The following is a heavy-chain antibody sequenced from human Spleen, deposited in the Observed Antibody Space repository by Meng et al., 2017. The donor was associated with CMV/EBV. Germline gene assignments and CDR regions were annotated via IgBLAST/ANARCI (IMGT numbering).Heavy chain of an antibody. CDR2: IRADNGHT. D-gene: IGHD1-7*01. CDR1: GYTFINYG. J-gene: IGHJ4*02. V-gene: IGHV1-18*04. CDR3: ARDWNYEFDY. Sequence: VSCKASGYTFINYGISWVRQAPGQGLEWMGWIRADNGHTNFAQQFQGRVTLTIDTSTSAAYMELRSLRFDDTAVYYCARDWNYEFDYWGQGTLVTVSS.